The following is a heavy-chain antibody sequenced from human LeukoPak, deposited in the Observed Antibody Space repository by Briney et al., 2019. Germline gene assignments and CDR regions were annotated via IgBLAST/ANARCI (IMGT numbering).Heavy chain of an antibody. J-gene: IGHJ4*02. CDR3: AIPRENSSALRPSFHS. Sequence: GGSLRLSCAASGFTFSSYAMSWVRQAPGKGLEWVSTISGSGAYTYYADSVKGRFTISRDNSKNTLYLQMNSLRAEDTAVYYFAIPRENSSALRPSFHSWGQGPLVTVSS. D-gene: IGHD6-19*01. CDR1: GFTFSSYA. V-gene: IGHV3-23*01. CDR2: ISGSGAYT.